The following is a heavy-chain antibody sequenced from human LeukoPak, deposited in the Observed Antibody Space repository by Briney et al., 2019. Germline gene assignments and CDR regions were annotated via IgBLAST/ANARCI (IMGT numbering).Heavy chain of an antibody. CDR3: ARAYSNYWFDP. J-gene: IGHJ5*02. CDR2: INHSGST. V-gene: IGHV4-34*01. Sequence: SETLSLTCAVYGGSFSVYYWSWIRQPPGKGLEWIGEINHSGSTNYNPSLKSRVTISVDTSKNQFSLKLSSVTAADTAVYYCARAYSNYWFDPWGQGTLVTVSS. CDR1: GGSFSVYY. D-gene: IGHD4-11*01.